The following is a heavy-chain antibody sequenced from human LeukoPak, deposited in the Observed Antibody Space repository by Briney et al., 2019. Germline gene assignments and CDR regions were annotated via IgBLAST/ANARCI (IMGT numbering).Heavy chain of an antibody. Sequence: GGSLRLSCAASGFTFSSYDMHWVRQPPGKGLEWVSAIRTAGDTYYSDSVKGRCTISREDTKNSLYLQMNNLRAGDTAVYFCARGYMLTGYYNFAWFDPWGQGTLVTVSS. V-gene: IGHV3-13*01. CDR3: ARGYMLTGYYNFAWFDP. J-gene: IGHJ5*02. CDR2: IRTAGDT. CDR1: GFTFSSYD. D-gene: IGHD3-9*01.